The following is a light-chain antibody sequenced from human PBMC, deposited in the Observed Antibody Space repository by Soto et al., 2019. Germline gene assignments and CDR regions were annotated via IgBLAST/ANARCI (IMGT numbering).Light chain of an antibody. J-gene: IGKJ1*01. V-gene: IGKV1-39*01. CDR2: AAS. Sequence: LQMTQSPSSLSASVGDRVTITCRASQTMNNYLNWYQQKPGKAPKLLIYAASSLQSGVPSRFSGSGFGTDFTLTITSLQPEDFATYYCQQTNSKPWTFGQGTKV. CDR3: QQTNSKPWT. CDR1: QTMNNY.